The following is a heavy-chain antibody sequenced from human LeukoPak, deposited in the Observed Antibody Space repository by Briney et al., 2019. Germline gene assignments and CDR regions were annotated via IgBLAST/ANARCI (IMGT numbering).Heavy chain of an antibody. D-gene: IGHD2-15*01. CDR2: ISGSGTTI. CDR3: ARIVVVAATYDAFDI. CDR1: GFTFSDYY. V-gene: IGHV3-11*04. Sequence: GGSLRLSCAASGFTFSDYYMSWIRQAPGKGLEWVSYISGSGTTIYYADSVKGRFTISRDNAKNSLYLQMNSLRAEDTAVYYCARIVVVAATYDAFDIWGQGTMVTVSS. J-gene: IGHJ3*02.